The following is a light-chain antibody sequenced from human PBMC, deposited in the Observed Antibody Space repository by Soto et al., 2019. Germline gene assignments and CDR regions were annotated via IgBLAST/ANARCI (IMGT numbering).Light chain of an antibody. CDR2: GAS. CDR1: QSVSSN. V-gene: IGKV3-15*01. J-gene: IGKJ5*01. Sequence: IVMTPSRATLPVSQGERPTPPCRASQSVSSNLAWYQQKPAQAPRLLXYGASTRATGIPARFSGSGSGTEFTLTISSLQSEDFAVYYCQQYNNWPPITFGQGTRLEI. CDR3: QQYNNWPPIT.